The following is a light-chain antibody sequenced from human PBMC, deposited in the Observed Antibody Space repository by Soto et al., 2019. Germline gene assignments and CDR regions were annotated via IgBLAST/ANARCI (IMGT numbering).Light chain of an antibody. CDR2: DAS. Sequence: EIVLTQSPATLSLSPGERATLSCRASQSVSSYLAWYRQKPGQAPRLLSYDASNRATGIPAGFSGSGSGTDFTLTISSLEPEDFAVYYCQQRSNWLTFGGGTKVDIK. CDR3: QQRSNWLT. V-gene: IGKV3-11*01. CDR1: QSVSSY. J-gene: IGKJ4*01.